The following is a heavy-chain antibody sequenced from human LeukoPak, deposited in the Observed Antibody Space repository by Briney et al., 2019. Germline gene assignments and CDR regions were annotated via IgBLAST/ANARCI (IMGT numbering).Heavy chain of an antibody. V-gene: IGHV3-30-3*01. D-gene: IGHD2-2*01. J-gene: IGHJ3*02. CDR2: ISYDGSKK. CDR1: GFTFSRYD. Sequence: GGTLRLSCAACGFTFSRYDMQWVRQARGKGLEWVAVISYDGSKKYYADSVKGRSTISRYNSKNTLYLQMNSLRAEDTAVYSCARDLPLGYCSSTTCLMGAFYICGQGTMVTVSS. CDR3: ARDLPLGYCSSTTCLMGAFYI.